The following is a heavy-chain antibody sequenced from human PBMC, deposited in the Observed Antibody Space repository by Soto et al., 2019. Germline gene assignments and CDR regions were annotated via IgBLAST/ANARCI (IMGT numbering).Heavy chain of an antibody. Sequence: ASVKVSCKASGYTFTSYAMHWVRQAPGQRLEWMGWINAGNGNTKYSQKFQGRVTITRDTSASTAYMELSSLRSEDTAVYYCARDPTGTTSYFDYWGQGTLVTVSS. V-gene: IGHV1-3*01. CDR2: INAGNGNT. CDR1: GYTFTSYA. D-gene: IGHD1-1*01. J-gene: IGHJ4*02. CDR3: ARDPTGTTSYFDY.